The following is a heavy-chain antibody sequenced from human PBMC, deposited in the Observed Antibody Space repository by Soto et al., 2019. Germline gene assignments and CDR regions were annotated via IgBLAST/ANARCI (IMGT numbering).Heavy chain of an antibody. J-gene: IGHJ6*02. CDR1: GYSFTNYW. D-gene: IGHD2-15*01. CDR3: ARRYCSGGSCNGRWYYNYGMDV. Sequence: PGESLKISCKGSGYSFTNYWIGLVRQMHGKGLEWMGIIYPGDSDTRYSPSFQGQVTISADKSISTAYLQWSSLRAEDTALYYCARRYCSGGSCNGRWYYNYGMDVWGQGTTVTVSS. V-gene: IGHV5-51*01. CDR2: IYPGDSDT.